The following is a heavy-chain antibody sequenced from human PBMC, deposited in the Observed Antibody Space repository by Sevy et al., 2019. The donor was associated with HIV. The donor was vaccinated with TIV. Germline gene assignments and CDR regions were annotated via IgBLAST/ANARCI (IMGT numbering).Heavy chain of an antibody. CDR1: GFTFSNYD. CDR2: ISHDGRYK. V-gene: IGHV3-30*03. J-gene: IGHJ4*02. D-gene: IGHD2-21*02. Sequence: GGSLRLSCAASGFTFSNYDLHWVHQAPGKGLDWVAVISHDGRYKNYADSVKVRFTISRDNLRNTLFLQMDSLRPDDTAVYFCARLVSCGGDCYYLDSWGQGALVTVSS. CDR3: ARLVSCGGDCYYLDS.